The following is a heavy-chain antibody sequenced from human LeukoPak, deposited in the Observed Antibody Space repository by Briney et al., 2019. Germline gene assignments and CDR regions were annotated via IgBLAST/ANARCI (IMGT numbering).Heavy chain of an antibody. V-gene: IGHV4-59*08. CDR1: GGSISSYY. J-gene: IGHJ4*02. Sequence: SETLSLTCTVSGGSISSYYWSCIRQPPGKGLEWFGCIYYSVSTSYNPSIKSRVTISVDTSKNQSSLKLSSVTAADTAVYYCARHDNDYVWGSYRTGYYFDYWGQGTLVTVSS. CDR3: ARHDNDYVWGSYRTGYYFDY. D-gene: IGHD3-16*02. CDR2: IYYSVST.